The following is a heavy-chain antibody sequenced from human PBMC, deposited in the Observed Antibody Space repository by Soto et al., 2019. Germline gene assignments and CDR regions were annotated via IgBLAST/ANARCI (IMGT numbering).Heavy chain of an antibody. CDR1: GGSISSYY. D-gene: IGHD3-10*01. J-gene: IGHJ3*02. CDR2: IYYSGST. CDR3: ARDHGVYYGSGRGGAFDI. Sequence: SEALSLTCTVSGGSISSYYWSWIRQPPGKGLEWIGYIYYSGSTNYNPSLKSRVTISVDTSKNQFSLKLSSVTAADTAVYYCARDHGVYYGSGRGGAFDIWGQGTMVT. V-gene: IGHV4-59*12.